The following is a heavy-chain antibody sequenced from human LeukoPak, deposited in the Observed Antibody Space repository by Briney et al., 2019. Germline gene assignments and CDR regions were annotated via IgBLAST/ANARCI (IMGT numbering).Heavy chain of an antibody. CDR3: AREDCSGGSCRDAFDI. D-gene: IGHD2-15*01. Sequence: SETLSLTCTVSGGSISSSTYFWGWIRQPPGKGVEWIGSIFNSGTTYYNPSLKSRVTISADTSKNQFSLELSSVTAADTAVYYCAREDCSGGSCRDAFDIWGQGTMVTVSS. J-gene: IGHJ3*02. CDR2: IFNSGTT. CDR1: GGSISSSTYF. V-gene: IGHV4-39*07.